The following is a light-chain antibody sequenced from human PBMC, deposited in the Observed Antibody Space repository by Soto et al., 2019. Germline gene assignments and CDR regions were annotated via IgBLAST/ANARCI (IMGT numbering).Light chain of an antibody. V-gene: IGKV3-11*01. Sequence: EIVLTQSPATLSLSPGERATLSCRASQSVSSYLAWYQQKPGQAPRLLIYDASNRATGIPARFSGSGSGTDFTLTISSLEPEDFAVYYCQQRSNWAGFTFGPETKVDIK. J-gene: IGKJ3*01. CDR1: QSVSSY. CDR2: DAS. CDR3: QQRSNWAGFT.